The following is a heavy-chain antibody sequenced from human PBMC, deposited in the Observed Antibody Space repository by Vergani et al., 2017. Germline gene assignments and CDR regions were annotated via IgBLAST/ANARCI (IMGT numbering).Heavy chain of an antibody. CDR2: ISYDGSNK. V-gene: IGHV3-30-3*01. J-gene: IGHJ4*02. Sequence: QVQLVESGGGVVQPGRSLRLYCAASGFTFSSYAMHWVRQAPGKGLEWVAVISYDGSNKYYADSVKGRFTISSDNSKNTLYLQMNSLRAEDTAVYYCARDSTYTLFDYWGQGTLVTVSS. CDR1: GFTFSSYA. CDR3: ARDSTYTLFDY.